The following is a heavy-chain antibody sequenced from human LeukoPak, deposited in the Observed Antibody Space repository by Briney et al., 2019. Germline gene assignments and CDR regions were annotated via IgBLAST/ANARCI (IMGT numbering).Heavy chain of an antibody. D-gene: IGHD3-9*01. CDR1: GYTFTGYY. V-gene: IGHV1-2*02. CDR2: INPNSGGT. CDR3: ARGGSLRYFDWSGMDV. J-gene: IGHJ6*02. Sequence: SVKVSCKASGYTFTGYYMHWVRQAPGQGLEWMGWINPNSGGTNYAQKFQGRVTMTRDTSISTAYMELSRLRSDDTAVYYCARGGSLRYFDWSGMDVWGQGTTVTVSS.